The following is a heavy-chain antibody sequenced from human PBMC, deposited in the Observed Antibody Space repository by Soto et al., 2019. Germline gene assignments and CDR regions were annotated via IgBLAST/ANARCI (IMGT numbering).Heavy chain of an antibody. CDR1: GGSFSGYY. D-gene: IGHD6-13*01. J-gene: IGHJ6*02. V-gene: IGHV4-34*01. CDR2: ISHSGST. CDR3: ARRSYRIAAVRYYYYGMDV. Sequence: PSETLSLTCAVYGGSFSGYYWSWIRQPPGKGLEWIGEISHSGSTNYNPSLKSRVTISVDTSKNQFSLKLSSVTAADTAVYYCARRSYRIAAVRYYYYGMDVWGQGTTVTVSS.